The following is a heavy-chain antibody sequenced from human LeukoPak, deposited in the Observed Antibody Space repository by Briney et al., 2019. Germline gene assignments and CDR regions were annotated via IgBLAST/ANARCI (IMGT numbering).Heavy chain of an antibody. CDR2: INHSGST. D-gene: IGHD2-2*01. Sequence: SETLSLTCAVYGGSFSGYYWSWIRQPPGKGLEWIGEINHSGSTNYNPSLKSRVTISVDTSKNQFSLKLSSVTAADTAVYYYARAYVVVPATALRFDPWGQGTLVTVSS. V-gene: IGHV4-34*01. J-gene: IGHJ5*02. CDR1: GGSFSGYY. CDR3: ARAYVVVPATALRFDP.